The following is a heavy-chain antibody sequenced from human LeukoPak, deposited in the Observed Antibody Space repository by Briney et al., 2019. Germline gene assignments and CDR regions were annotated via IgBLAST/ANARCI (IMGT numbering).Heavy chain of an antibody. V-gene: IGHV1-69*13. D-gene: IGHD3-10*01. CDR1: GGTFSSYD. J-gene: IGHJ4*02. Sequence: GASVKVSCKASGGTFSSYDITWVRQAPGQGLEWMGGIIPIIATANYAQKFQGRVTITADESTNTAYMELSSLRSEDTAVYYCAREGDYYGSGAYWGQGTLVTVSP. CDR2: IIPIIATA. CDR3: AREGDYYGSGAY.